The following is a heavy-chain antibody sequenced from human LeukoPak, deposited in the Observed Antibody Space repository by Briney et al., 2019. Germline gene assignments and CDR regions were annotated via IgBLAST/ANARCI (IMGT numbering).Heavy chain of an antibody. D-gene: IGHD2-2*01. Sequence: ASETLSLTCTVSGGSISSSSYYWGWIRQPPGKGLEWIGSIYYSGSTYYNPSLKSRVTISVDTSKNQFSLKLSSVTAADTAVYYCARHAKSNIVVVPAARRGQNWFDPWGQGTLVTVSS. CDR3: ARHAKSNIVVVPAARRGQNWFDP. V-gene: IGHV4-39*01. J-gene: IGHJ5*02. CDR2: IYYSGST. CDR1: GGSISSSSYY.